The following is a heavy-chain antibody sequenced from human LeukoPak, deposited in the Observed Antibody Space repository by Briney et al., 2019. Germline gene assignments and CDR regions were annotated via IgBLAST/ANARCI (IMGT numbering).Heavy chain of an antibody. CDR2: ISGSGGST. CDR3: AKVLPDKFDSSSPIRWYFDY. D-gene: IGHD6-13*01. J-gene: IGHJ4*02. V-gene: IGHV3-23*01. CDR1: GFTFSSYW. Sequence: GGSLRLSCAASGFTFSSYWMHWVRQAPGKGLVWVSAISGSGGSTYYADSVKGRFTISRDNSKNTLYLQMDSLRAEDTAVYYCAKVLPDKFDSSSPIRWYFDYWGQGTLVTVSS.